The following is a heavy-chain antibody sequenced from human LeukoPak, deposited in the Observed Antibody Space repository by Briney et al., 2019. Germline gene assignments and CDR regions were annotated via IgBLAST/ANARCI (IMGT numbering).Heavy chain of an antibody. CDR3: ARVAVAGISGHYYYYYYMDV. CDR2: IYSGGTT. CDR1: GFSVSSSY. J-gene: IGHJ6*03. V-gene: IGHV3-66*01. D-gene: IGHD6-19*01. Sequence: GGSPRLSCAASGFSVSSSYMSWVRQVPGKGLEWVSVIYSGGTTYYADSVKGRFTISRDNAKNSLYLQMNSLRAEDTAVYYCARVAVAGISGHYYYYYYMDVWGKGTTVTVSS.